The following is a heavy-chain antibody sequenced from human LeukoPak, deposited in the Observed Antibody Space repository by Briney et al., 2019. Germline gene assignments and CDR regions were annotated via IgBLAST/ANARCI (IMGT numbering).Heavy chain of an antibody. D-gene: IGHD1-26*01. CDR1: GYTFTSYA. J-gene: IGHJ3*02. Sequence: GASVNVSRTASGYTFTSYAMHWVRQAPGPRREGMGWINAGNGNTKYSQKFQGRVTITRNTSASTAYMELSSLRSEDTAVYYCARWDFGFSDAFDIWGQGTMVTVSS. V-gene: IGHV1-3*01. CDR3: ARWDFGFSDAFDI. CDR2: INAGNGNT.